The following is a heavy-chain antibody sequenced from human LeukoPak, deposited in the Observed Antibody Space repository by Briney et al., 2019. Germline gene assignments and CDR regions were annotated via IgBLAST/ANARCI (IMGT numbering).Heavy chain of an antibody. D-gene: IGHD6-6*01. Sequence: ASVKVSCKASGYTFTSYGISWVRQAPGQGLEWMGWISAYNGNTNYAQKLQGRVTMTTDTSTSTAYMELRSLRFDDTAVYYCARGTKDIAARRSFDYWGQGTLVTVSS. V-gene: IGHV1-18*01. J-gene: IGHJ4*02. CDR3: ARGTKDIAARRSFDY. CDR2: ISAYNGNT. CDR1: GYTFTSYG.